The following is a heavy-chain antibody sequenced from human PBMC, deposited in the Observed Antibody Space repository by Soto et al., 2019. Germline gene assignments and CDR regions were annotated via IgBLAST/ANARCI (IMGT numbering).Heavy chain of an antibody. Sequence: QVQLQESGPGLVKPSETLSLTCTVSGSSVSSASYHWVWIRQPPGKGLQWIGNIYYTGSTNYNPPLKSRVTISVETSKNQFSLKLNSVTAADTAVYYCARRVGATPPINWGQGTLVTVSS. CDR3: ARRVGATPPIN. CDR2: IYYTGST. J-gene: IGHJ4*02. D-gene: IGHD1-26*01. CDR1: GSSVSSASYH. V-gene: IGHV4-61*01.